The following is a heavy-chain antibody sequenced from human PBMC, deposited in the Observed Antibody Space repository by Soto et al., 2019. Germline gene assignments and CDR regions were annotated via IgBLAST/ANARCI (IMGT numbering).Heavy chain of an antibody. CDR1: GHTFTNYD. Sequence: ASVKVSCKASGHTFTNYDFHWVRQATGQGLEWMGWMNPNNGNTGYAQKFQGRVTMTRKTAISTAYMELSSLTSEDTAVYYCARGEERVAMPSGYWGQGTLVNVSS. CDR3: ARGEERVAMPSGY. D-gene: IGHD2-2*01. V-gene: IGHV1-8*01. CDR2: MNPNNGNT. J-gene: IGHJ4*02.